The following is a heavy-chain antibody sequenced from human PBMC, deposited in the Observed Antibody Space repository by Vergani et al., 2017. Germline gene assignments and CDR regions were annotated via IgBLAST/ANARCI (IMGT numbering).Heavy chain of an antibody. V-gene: IGHV3-23*01. CDR2: LSGSGSST. CDR3: ARAVSCLFDY. D-gene: IGHD4-11*01. CDR1: GFTFSSYA. J-gene: IGHJ4*02. Sequence: EVQLLESGGGLVQSGGSLRLSCAASGFTFSSYAMGWVRQSPGKGLEWVSVLSGSGSSTYYADSVRGRFTISRDNSKNTLYVQMNSLRGEDTAVYYCARAVSCLFDYWGQGTLVTVSS.